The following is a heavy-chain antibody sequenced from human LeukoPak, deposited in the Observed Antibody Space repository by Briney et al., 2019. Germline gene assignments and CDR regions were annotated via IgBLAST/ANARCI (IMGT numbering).Heavy chain of an antibody. Sequence: GGPLSLSCRASVFNYNIYSMNWVRQSPGRGLERFLLFRAEGDHIHYADSVKGRFTISRDNSKNMVYLQMNRLRAEDTAIYYCGKDGHCPDSVCPTKIVVAGYVDHWGQGTLVTVSS. V-gene: IGHV3-23*01. J-gene: IGHJ4*02. CDR2: FRAEGDHI. D-gene: IGHD6-19*01. CDR3: GKDGHCPDSVCPTKIVVAGYVDH. CDR1: VFNYNIYS.